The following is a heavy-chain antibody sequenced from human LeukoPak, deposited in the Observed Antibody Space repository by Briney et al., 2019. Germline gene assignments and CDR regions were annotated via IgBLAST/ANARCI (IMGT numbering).Heavy chain of an antibody. J-gene: IGHJ4*02. CDR3: AKEGRIAAGTGDYFDC. Sequence: QPGGSLRLSCAASGFTFSSYAMSWVRQAPGKGLEGVSGISANGDTTKYADSVKGRFTISRDNSKNTVFLQMNSLRADDTAVYYCAKEGRIAAGTGDYFDCWGQGTLVTVSS. V-gene: IGHV3-23*01. CDR1: GFTFSSYA. D-gene: IGHD6-13*01. CDR2: ISANGDTT.